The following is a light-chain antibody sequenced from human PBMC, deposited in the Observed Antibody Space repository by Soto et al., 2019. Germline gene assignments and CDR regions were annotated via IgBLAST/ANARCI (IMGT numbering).Light chain of an antibody. CDR1: ESVHTF. V-gene: IGKV3-11*01. CDR2: GAS. Sequence: EIVLIQKTNTLSLSPGEGASLSCSASESVHTFLSWYQRHPGQAPRLLIYGASTRATGVPARFSGSGSGTDVTLTISILVPADVAVYYCRQLSNLPLDTFG. J-gene: IGKJ2*01. CDR3: RQLSNLPLDT.